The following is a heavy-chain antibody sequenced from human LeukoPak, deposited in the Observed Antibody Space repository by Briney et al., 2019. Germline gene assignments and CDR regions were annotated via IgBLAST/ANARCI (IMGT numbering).Heavy chain of an antibody. V-gene: IGHV3-11*01. D-gene: IGHD6-19*01. CDR1: GFTFSDYY. CDR3: AKGAVAGTAFFDY. J-gene: IGHJ4*02. CDR2: ISSSGSTI. Sequence: GGSLRLSCAASGFTFSDYYMSWIRQAPGKGLEWVSYISSSGSTIYYADSVKGRFTISRDNAKNSLYLQMNSLRAEDTALYYCAKGAVAGTAFFDYWGQGTLVTVS.